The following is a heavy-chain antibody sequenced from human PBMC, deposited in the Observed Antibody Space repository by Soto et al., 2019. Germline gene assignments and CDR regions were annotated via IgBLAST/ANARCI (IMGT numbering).Heavy chain of an antibody. V-gene: IGHV4-61*01. CDR1: GGSVSNKTYY. J-gene: IGHJ4*02. CDR3: ARTAAVPNTLRSRYFFDY. Sequence: SETLSLTCSVSGGSVSNKTYYWSWIRQPPGKRLEWIGYVYYSGTTNCNPSLKSRVTISVDLSKNQFSLRLSSVTTADTALYYCARTAAVPNTLRSRYFFDYWGQGTLVTVSS. CDR2: VYYSGTT. D-gene: IGHD6-25*01.